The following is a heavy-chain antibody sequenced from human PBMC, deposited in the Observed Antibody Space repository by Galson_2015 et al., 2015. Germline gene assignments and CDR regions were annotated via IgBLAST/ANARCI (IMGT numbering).Heavy chain of an antibody. CDR2: IIPIFGTT. CDR1: GGSFNSDI. V-gene: IGHV1-69*13. Sequence: SVKVSCKASGGSFNSDIISWVRQAPGQGLEWMGGIIPIFGTTNYAQRFQGRVTFTADESTSTIYMELSNLKSHDTAVYFCARGWRHCHGESCYSRCFDPWGQGTLVTVSS. D-gene: IGHD2-15*01. J-gene: IGHJ5*02. CDR3: ARGWRHCHGESCYSRCFDP.